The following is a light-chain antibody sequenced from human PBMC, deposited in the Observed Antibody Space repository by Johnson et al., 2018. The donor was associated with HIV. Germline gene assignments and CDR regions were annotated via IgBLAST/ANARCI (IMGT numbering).Light chain of an antibody. CDR1: SSNIGNNY. Sequence: QSVLTQPPSVSAAPGQKVTISCSGSSSNIGNNYVSWYQQLPGTAPKLLIYENNKRPSGIPDRFSGSKSGTSATLGITRLQTGDEADYYCGTWDSIHYVFGTGTKVTVL. J-gene: IGLJ1*01. CDR2: ENN. CDR3: GTWDSIHYV. V-gene: IGLV1-51*02.